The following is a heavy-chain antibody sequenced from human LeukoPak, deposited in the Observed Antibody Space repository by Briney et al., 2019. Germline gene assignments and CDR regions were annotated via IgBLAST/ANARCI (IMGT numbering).Heavy chain of an antibody. D-gene: IGHD3-10*01. Sequence: ASVKVSCKASGYTFTSYDINWVRQATGQGLEWMGWISAYNGNTNYAQKLQGRVTMTTDTSTSTAYMELRSLRSDDTAVYYCARGNRYGSGSYYDYWGQGTLVTVSS. J-gene: IGHJ4*02. CDR3: ARGNRYGSGSYYDY. V-gene: IGHV1-18*01. CDR1: GYTFTSYD. CDR2: ISAYNGNT.